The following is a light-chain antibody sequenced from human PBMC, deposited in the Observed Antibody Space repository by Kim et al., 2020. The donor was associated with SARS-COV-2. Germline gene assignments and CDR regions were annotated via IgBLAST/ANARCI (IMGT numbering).Light chain of an antibody. Sequence: VYPGEMATLTCRASQSVRSNLAWYQQKPGQAPRLLIYGAFSRATGIPARFSGSGSGTEFTLTISSLQSEDFAVYYCQQYNNWPLTFGGGTKVDIK. J-gene: IGKJ4*01. CDR1: QSVRSN. V-gene: IGKV3-15*01. CDR2: GAF. CDR3: QQYNNWPLT.